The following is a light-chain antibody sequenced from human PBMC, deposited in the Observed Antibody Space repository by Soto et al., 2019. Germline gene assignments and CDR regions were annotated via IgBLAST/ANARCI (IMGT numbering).Light chain of an antibody. V-gene: IGKV1-16*01. CDR2: AAS. CDR3: QQYNSYS. Sequence: DIQMTQSPSSLSASVGDRVTIICRASQSVGNFLNWHQQKPGLPPKSLIYAASNLQSGVPSRFSGSGSGTEFTLTISSLQPDDFATYYCQQYNSYSFGQRTNV. J-gene: IGKJ1*01. CDR1: QSVGNF.